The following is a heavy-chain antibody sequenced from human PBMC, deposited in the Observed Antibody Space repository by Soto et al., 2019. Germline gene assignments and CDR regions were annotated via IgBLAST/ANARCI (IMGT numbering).Heavy chain of an antibody. Sequence: ASMKVSCKVSGYTLTELSMHWVRQAPGKGLEWIGGFDPEDGETIYAQKFQGRVTMTEDTSTDTAYMELSSLRSEDTAVYYYATGPGNWNDVVTVQGGNWFDPWGQGTLVTVSS. D-gene: IGHD1-1*01. CDR1: GYTLTELS. CDR2: FDPEDGET. J-gene: IGHJ5*02. V-gene: IGHV1-24*01. CDR3: ATGPGNWNDVVTVQGGNWFDP.